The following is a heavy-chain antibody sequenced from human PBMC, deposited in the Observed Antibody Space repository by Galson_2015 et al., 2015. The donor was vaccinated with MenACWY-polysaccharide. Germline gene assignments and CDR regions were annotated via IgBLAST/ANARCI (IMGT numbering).Heavy chain of an antibody. CDR2: MSSNGGA. Sequence: SLTCTVSGGSVSSGTDYWSWLRQPPGKGLEWIGFMSSNGGANRNPSLKSRVTISIDTSKNQFSLRLNSVTAADTAMYYCAREPTYSGSFGWFDSWGQGTLVTVSP. J-gene: IGHJ5*01. D-gene: IGHD1-26*01. CDR1: GGSVSSGTDY. V-gene: IGHV4-61*01. CDR3: AREPTYSGSFGWFDS.